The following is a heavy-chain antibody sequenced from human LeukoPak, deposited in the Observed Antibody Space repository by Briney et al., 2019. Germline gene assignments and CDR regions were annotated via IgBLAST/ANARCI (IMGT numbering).Heavy chain of an antibody. CDR3: ARGTDYYGSGSYYYYGMDV. D-gene: IGHD3-10*01. CDR2: IIPIFGAA. J-gene: IGHJ6*02. CDR1: GGTFSSYA. Sequence: SVKVSCKASGGTFSSYAISWVRQAPGQGLEWMGGIIPIFGAANYAQKFQGRVTITADESTSTAYMELSSLRSEDTAVYYCARGTDYYGSGSYYYYGMDVWGQGTTVTVSS. V-gene: IGHV1-69*13.